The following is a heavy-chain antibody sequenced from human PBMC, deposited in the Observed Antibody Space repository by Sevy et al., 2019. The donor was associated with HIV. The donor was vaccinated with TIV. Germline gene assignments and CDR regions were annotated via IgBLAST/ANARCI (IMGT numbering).Heavy chain of an antibody. J-gene: IGHJ2*01. CDR2: MNPNSGNK. D-gene: IGHD2-21*02. CDR3: TRGLSFTYAKRGDWLNWYFDV. Sequence: ASVKVSCQASGYTFDNYDINWVRQATGQGLEWMGWMNPNSGNKGYAEKFKGRVTMSRVSSIRTAYMELNGLTSEDTAVYYCTRGLSFTYAKRGDWLNWYFDVWGRGTLVTVSS. V-gene: IGHV1-8*01. CDR1: GYTFDNYD.